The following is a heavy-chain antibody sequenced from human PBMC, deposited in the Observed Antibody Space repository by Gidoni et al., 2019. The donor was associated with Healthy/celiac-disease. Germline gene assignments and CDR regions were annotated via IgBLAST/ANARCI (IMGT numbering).Heavy chain of an antibody. V-gene: IGHV4-61*02. CDR2: IYTSGST. Sequence: QVQLQESGPGLVKPSQTLSLTCTVSGGSISSGSYYWSWIRQPAGKGLVWIGRIYTSGSTNYNPSIKSRVTMSVDTSKNQFSLKLSSVTAADTAVYYCARAYYGDYWYFDLWGRGTLVTVSS. D-gene: IGHD4-17*01. CDR1: GGSISSGSYY. CDR3: ARAYYGDYWYFDL. J-gene: IGHJ2*01.